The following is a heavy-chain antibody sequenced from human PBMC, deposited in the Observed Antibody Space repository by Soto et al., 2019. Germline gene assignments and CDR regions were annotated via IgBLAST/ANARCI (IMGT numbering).Heavy chain of an antibody. Sequence: ASVKVSCKASGYTFTGYYMHWVRQAPGQGLEGMGWINPNSGGTNYAQKCQGWVTMTRDTSISTAYMELSRLRSDDTAVYYCARGNDFWSGDPLYYYHGMDVWGQGTTVTVSS. CDR2: INPNSGGT. V-gene: IGHV1-2*04. J-gene: IGHJ6*02. CDR1: GYTFTGYY. D-gene: IGHD3-3*01. CDR3: ARGNDFWSGDPLYYYHGMDV.